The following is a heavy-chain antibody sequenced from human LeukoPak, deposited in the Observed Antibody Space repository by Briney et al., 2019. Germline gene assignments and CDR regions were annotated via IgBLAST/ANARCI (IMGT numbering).Heavy chain of an antibody. D-gene: IGHD6-19*01. J-gene: IGHJ6*03. CDR2: IYHSGST. Sequence: SETLSLTCTASGYSISSGYYWGWIRQPPGKGLEWIGSIYHSGSTYYNPSLKSRVTISVDTSKNQFSLKLSSVTAADTAVYYCARVSSGWYEFYYYYYMDVWGKGTTVTVSS. CDR3: ARVSSGWYEFYYYYYMDV. V-gene: IGHV4-38-2*02. CDR1: GYSISSGYY.